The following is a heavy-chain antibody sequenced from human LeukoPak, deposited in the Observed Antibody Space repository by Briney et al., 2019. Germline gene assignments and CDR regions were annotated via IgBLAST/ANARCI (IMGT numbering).Heavy chain of an antibody. V-gene: IGHV4-34*01. J-gene: IGHJ5*02. D-gene: IGHD3-10*01. CDR1: GGSFSGYY. CDR3: ARGDGGLLWFGELFDP. Sequence: RPSETLSLNCAVYGGSFSGYYWSWIRQPPGKGLEWIGEINHSGSTNYNPSLKSRVTISVDTSKNQFSLKLSSVTAADTAVYYCARGDGGLLWFGELFDPWGQGTLVTVSS. CDR2: INHSGST.